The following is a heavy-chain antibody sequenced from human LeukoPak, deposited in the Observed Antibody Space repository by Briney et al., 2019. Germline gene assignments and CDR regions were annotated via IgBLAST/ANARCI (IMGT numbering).Heavy chain of an antibody. V-gene: IGHV1-69*01. J-gene: IGHJ4*02. Sequence: ASVKVSCKASGGTFSTYAISWVRQAPGQGLDWMGGTIPLFGTAHYAQKFQGRVTITADESTRTAYMELSSLRSDDTAVYYCARVWGQGSSGYYPFWGQGTLVTVSS. CDR1: GGTFSTYA. D-gene: IGHD3-22*01. CDR2: TIPLFGTA. CDR3: ARVWGQGSSGYYPF.